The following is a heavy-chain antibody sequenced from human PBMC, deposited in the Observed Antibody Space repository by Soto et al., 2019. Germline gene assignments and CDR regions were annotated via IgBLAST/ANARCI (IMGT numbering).Heavy chain of an antibody. Sequence: SETLSLTCAVYGGSFSGYYWSWIRQPPGKGLEWIGEINHSGSTNYNPSLKSRVTISVDTSKNQFSLKLSSVTAADTAVYYCARVPSSISMTYYFDYWGQGTLVTVSS. CDR1: GGSFSGYY. J-gene: IGHJ4*02. D-gene: IGHD6-6*01. CDR3: ARVPSSISMTYYFDY. V-gene: IGHV4-34*01. CDR2: INHSGST.